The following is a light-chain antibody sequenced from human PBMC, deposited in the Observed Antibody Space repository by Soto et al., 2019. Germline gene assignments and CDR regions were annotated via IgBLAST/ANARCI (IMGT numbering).Light chain of an antibody. J-gene: IGLJ7*01. V-gene: IGLV4-69*01. CDR2: VNSGGSH. CDR1: SGHSNYA. Sequence: QPVLTQSPSASASLGASVKLTCTLSSGHSNYAIAWHQQQPETGPRYLMKVNSGGSHIKGDGIPDRFSGSSSGAERYLFISSLQPEDEADYYCQTWGTSSASVVFGGGTQLTVL. CDR3: QTWGTSSASVV.